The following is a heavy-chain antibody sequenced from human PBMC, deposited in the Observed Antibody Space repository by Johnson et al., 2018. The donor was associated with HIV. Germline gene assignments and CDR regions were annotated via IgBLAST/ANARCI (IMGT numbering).Heavy chain of an antibody. J-gene: IGHJ3*02. CDR1: GFTFDDYG. Sequence: VQLVEAGGGVARPGGSLRLSCEASGFTFDDYGMTWVRQPPGKGLEWVSGINWNGGSIAYADSVKGRFTISRANAKNSLYLQMNSLRAEDTALYYSARDGYYDSGSDPLDIWGQGTMVTVSS. V-gene: IGHV3-20*04. D-gene: IGHD3-10*01. CDR2: INWNGGSI. CDR3: ARDGYYDSGSDPLDI.